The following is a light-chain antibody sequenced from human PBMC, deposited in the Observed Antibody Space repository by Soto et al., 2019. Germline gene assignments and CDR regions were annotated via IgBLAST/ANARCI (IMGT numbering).Light chain of an antibody. Sequence: QTVVTQAASLSVSPGGTVTLTCGWTSGSVSSRYYPSWYRQDPGQTPRTLIYSGDIRSSGVPDRFSGSILGSKAALTITGAQADDESVYYCVLYMKGDIRVFGGGTKLTVL. CDR3: VLYMKGDIRV. J-gene: IGLJ2*01. CDR1: SGSVSSRYY. CDR2: SGD. V-gene: IGLV8-61*01.